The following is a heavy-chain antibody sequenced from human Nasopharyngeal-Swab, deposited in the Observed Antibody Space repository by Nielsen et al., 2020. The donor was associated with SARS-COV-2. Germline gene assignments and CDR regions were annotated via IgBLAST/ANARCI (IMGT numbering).Heavy chain of an antibody. CDR3: ARGASGIAVFYFDY. CDR2: ISGSGGST. D-gene: IGHD6-19*01. J-gene: IGHJ4*02. Sequence: GGSLRLSCAASGFTFSSYAMSWVRQAPGKGLEWVSAISGSGGSTYYADSVKGRFTISRDNAKNSLYLQMNSLRAEDTAVYYCARGASGIAVFYFDYWGQGTLVTVSS. CDR1: GFTFSSYA. V-gene: IGHV3-23*01.